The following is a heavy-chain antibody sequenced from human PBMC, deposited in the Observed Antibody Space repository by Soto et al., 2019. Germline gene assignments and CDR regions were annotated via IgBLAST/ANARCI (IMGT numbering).Heavy chain of an antibody. CDR1: GVSIGDYY. Sequence: PSETLSLTCTVSGVSIGDYYWSWIRQPPGKGLEWIGYIYYSGSTYYNPSLKSRVTISVDTSKNQFSLKLSSVTAADTAVYYCARGRIVVVVAATYFDYWGQGTLVTVSS. CDR3: ARGRIVVVVAATYFDY. CDR2: IYYSGST. J-gene: IGHJ4*02. V-gene: IGHV4-59*12. D-gene: IGHD2-15*01.